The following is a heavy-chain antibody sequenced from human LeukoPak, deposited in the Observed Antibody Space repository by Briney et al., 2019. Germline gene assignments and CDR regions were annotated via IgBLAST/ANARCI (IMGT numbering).Heavy chain of an antibody. J-gene: IGHJ6*03. D-gene: IGHD5-18*01. CDR1: GGSISSYY. Sequence: TSETLSLTCTVSGGSISSYYWSWIRQPAGKGLEWIGRIYTSGSTNYNPSLKSRVTMSVDTSKNQFSLKLSSVTAADTAVYYCARDASDTAMVNHYYYYYMDVWGKGTTVTVSS. CDR3: ARDASDTAMVNHYYYYYMDV. V-gene: IGHV4-4*07. CDR2: IYTSGST.